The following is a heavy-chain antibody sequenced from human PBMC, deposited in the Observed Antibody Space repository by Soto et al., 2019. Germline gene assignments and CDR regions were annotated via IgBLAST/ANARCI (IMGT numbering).Heavy chain of an antibody. V-gene: IGHV3-74*01. CDR2: INSDGSST. D-gene: IGHD5-18*01. J-gene: IGHJ3*02. CDR3: ARERDKAMVRDAFAI. Sequence: VQLVESGGGVVQPGRSLRLSGVASGFTFSSYWMHWVRQAPGKGLVWVSRINSDGSSTSYADSVKGRFTISRDNAKNTLYLQMNSLGAEDTAVDYCARERDKAMVRDAFAIWGLGTMVTFSS. CDR1: GFTFSSYW.